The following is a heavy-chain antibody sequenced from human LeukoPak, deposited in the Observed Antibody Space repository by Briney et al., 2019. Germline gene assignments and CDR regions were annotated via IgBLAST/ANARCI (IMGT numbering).Heavy chain of an antibody. Sequence: PGGSLRLSCAASGFTFSSYSMNWVRQAPGKGLEWVSSISSSSSYIYYADSVKGRFTISRDNAKNSLYLQMNSLRAEDTAVYYCARELLVGYYYDSSGSNWGQGTLVTVSS. D-gene: IGHD3-22*01. CDR1: GFTFSSYS. V-gene: IGHV3-21*01. CDR3: ARELLVGYYYDSSGSN. CDR2: ISSSSSYI. J-gene: IGHJ4*02.